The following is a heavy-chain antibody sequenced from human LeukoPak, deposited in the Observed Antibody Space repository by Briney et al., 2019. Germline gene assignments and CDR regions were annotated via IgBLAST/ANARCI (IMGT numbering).Heavy chain of an antibody. Sequence: PGVSLRLSCAASGFTFIRYPMSWVRQAPGKGLECVSLIIDDGHTTSYADSVKGRFTISRDNSKNTLFLQMNSLRAEDTAVYYCAKYGGHPLPHYYLDYWGQGTQVTVSS. CDR2: IIDDGHTT. V-gene: IGHV3-23*01. CDR3: AKYGGHPLPHYYLDY. CDR1: GFTFIRYP. J-gene: IGHJ4*02. D-gene: IGHD3-16*01.